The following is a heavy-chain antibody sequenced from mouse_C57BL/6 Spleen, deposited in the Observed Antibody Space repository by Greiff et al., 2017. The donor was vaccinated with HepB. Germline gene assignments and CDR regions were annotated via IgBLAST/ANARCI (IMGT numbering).Heavy chain of an antibody. J-gene: IGHJ4*01. Sequence: VQLQQSGAELVKPGASVKISCKASGYAFSSYWMNWVKQRPGKGLEWIGQIYPGDGDTNYNGKFKGKATLTADKSSSTAYMQLSSLTSEDSAVYFCARGGQYGSSYRDAMDYWGQGTSVTVSS. CDR3: ARGGQYGSSYRDAMDY. V-gene: IGHV1-80*01. CDR1: GYAFSSYW. D-gene: IGHD1-1*01. CDR2: IYPGDGDT.